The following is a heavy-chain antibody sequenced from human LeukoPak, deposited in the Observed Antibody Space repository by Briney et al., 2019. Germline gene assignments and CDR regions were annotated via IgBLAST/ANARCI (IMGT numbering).Heavy chain of an antibody. Sequence: SETLSLTCTVSGGSISSGGYYWSWIRQHPGKGLEWIGYIYYSGSTYYNPSLKSRVTISVDTSKNQFSLKLSSVTAADTAVYYCARAPGLDGDYFDYWGQGTLVTVSP. V-gene: IGHV4-31*03. CDR3: ARAPGLDGDYFDY. J-gene: IGHJ4*02. CDR1: GGSISSGGYY. CDR2: IYYSGST. D-gene: IGHD3/OR15-3a*01.